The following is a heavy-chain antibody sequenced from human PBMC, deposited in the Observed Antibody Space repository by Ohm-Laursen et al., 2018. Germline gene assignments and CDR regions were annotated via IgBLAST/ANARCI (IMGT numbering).Heavy chain of an antibody. CDR3: ARVRPTGYYAARGLDV. V-gene: IGHV3-7*01. J-gene: IGHJ6*02. CDR2: IKQDGSVK. D-gene: IGHD3-3*01. Sequence: SLRLSCSASGFTFSSYWMSWVRQAPGKGLEWVANIKQDGSVKYYVDSVKGRFIISRDNAKNSVYLQLNSLRNEDTAVYYCARVRPTGYYAARGLDVWGQGTTVTVSS. CDR1: GFTFSSYW.